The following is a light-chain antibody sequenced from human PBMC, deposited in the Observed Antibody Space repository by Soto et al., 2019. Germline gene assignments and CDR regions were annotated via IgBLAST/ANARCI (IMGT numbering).Light chain of an antibody. CDR1: SSNIGNNY. J-gene: IGLJ2*01. V-gene: IGLV1-51*01. CDR2: DND. Sequence: QSVLTQPPSVSAAPGQKVTISCSGSSSNIGNNYVFWYQQLSGTAPKLLIYDNDKRPSGIPDRFSGSKSGTSATLGITGLQTGDEADYYCATWDRSLSVGVFGGGTK. CDR3: ATWDRSLSVGV.